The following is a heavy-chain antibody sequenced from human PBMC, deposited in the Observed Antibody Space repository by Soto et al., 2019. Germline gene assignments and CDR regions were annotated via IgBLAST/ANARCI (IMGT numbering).Heavy chain of an antibody. Sequence: PSETRSLTCTVSGGGISSYYWSWIRQPAGKGLEWIARTYTSGTTNSTPSLTSRVTMSVDTSKNPFSLKLSSVTAADTAVYSCAAERYSTGWYCPDYYGMDVWGQGTTVTASS. CDR2: TYTSGTT. CDR3: AAERYSTGWYCPDYYGMDV. V-gene: IGHV4-4*07. J-gene: IGHJ6*02. CDR1: GGGISSYY. D-gene: IGHD6-19*01.